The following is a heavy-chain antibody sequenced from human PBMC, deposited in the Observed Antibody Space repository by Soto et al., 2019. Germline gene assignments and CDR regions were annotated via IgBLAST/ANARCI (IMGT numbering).Heavy chain of an antibody. CDR1: GFTVSSNY. Sequence: GGSLRLSCAASGFTVSSNYMSWVRQAPGKGLEWVSVIYSGGSTYYADSAKGRFTISRDNSKNTLYLQMNSLRAEDTAVYYCARDRGGGSYYFDYWGQGTLVTVSS. CDR3: ARDRGGGSYYFDY. V-gene: IGHV3-66*01. D-gene: IGHD1-26*01. CDR2: IYSGGST. J-gene: IGHJ4*02.